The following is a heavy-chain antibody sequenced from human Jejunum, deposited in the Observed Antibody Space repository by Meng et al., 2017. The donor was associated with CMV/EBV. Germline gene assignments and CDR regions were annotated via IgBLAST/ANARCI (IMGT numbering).Heavy chain of an antibody. V-gene: IGHV4-39*07. CDR2: IYYSGRA. J-gene: IGHJ5*02. D-gene: IGHD1-26*01. Sequence: SMGTTNYYWAWIRQPPGKGLEWIGTIYYSGRAYYKQSLNSRVTISVDTSKNQFSLRLRSVTAADTAVYYCARVYYTNFANWFDPWGQGSLVTVSS. CDR1: SMGTTNYY. CDR3: ARVYYTNFANWFDP.